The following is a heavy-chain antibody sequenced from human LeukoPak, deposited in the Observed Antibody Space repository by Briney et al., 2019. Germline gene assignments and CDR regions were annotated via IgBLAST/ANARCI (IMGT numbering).Heavy chain of an antibody. Sequence: GGSLRLSCAASGFTFSSYWMHWVRQAPGKGLVWVSRINSDGSSITYADSVKGRFTISRDNAKNTLFLQMNSLRVEDTAVYYCAREGRVSGYDFDCWGQGTLVTVSS. CDR1: GFTFSSYW. D-gene: IGHD5-12*01. CDR2: INSDGSSI. J-gene: IGHJ4*02. CDR3: AREGRVSGYDFDC. V-gene: IGHV3-74*03.